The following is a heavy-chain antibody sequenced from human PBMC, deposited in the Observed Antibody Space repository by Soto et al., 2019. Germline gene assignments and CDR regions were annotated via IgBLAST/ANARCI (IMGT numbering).Heavy chain of an antibody. CDR2: ISGNGGTR. J-gene: IGHJ4*02. CDR3: AKDRVYNYGFYDS. V-gene: IGHV3-23*01. Sequence: EVQLLESGGGLVQPGGSLRLSCAASGFTFSSYXXXWVRQAPGKGLEWVSAISGNGGTRYYADSVKGRFTISRDNSKNTLYLQMNSLRAEDTAVYYCAKDRVYNYGFYDSWGQGTLVTVSS. D-gene: IGHD5-18*01. CDR1: GFTFSSYX.